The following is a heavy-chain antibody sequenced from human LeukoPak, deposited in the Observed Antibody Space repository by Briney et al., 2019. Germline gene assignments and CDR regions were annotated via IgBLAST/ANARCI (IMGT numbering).Heavy chain of an antibody. CDR3: ARVYSSSWYFGYLYIDV. J-gene: IGHJ6*03. CDR1: GFTFTKYW. D-gene: IGHD6-13*01. CDR2: ISWRSSDI. Sequence: PGDSLRLSCAASGFTFTKYWMTWVRQAPGKGLEWVSSISWRSSDIEYADSVKGRFTISRDNAKKSLYLQMNNLRAEDTAVYYCARVYSSSWYFGYLYIDVWGNGTTVTVSS. V-gene: IGHV3-21*01.